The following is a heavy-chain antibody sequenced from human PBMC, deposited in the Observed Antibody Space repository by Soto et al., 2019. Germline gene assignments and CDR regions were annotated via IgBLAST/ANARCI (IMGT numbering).Heavy chain of an antibody. J-gene: IGHJ4*02. Sequence: SETLSLTCAVSGGSISGGGYSWSWIRQPPGKGLEWIGYIYHSGSTYYNPSLKSRVTISVDRSKNQFSLKLSSVTAADTAVYYCARTRGVMFDYWGQGTLVTVSS. CDR2: IYHSGST. V-gene: IGHV4-30-2*01. CDR1: GGSISGGGYS. CDR3: ARTRGVMFDY. D-gene: IGHD3-10*01.